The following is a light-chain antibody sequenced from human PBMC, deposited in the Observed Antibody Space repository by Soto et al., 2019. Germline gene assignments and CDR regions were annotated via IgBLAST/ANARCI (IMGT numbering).Light chain of an antibody. Sequence: DIPMTQSPSTLSASVGDRVTITCRASQSISIWLAWYQQKPGKAPNLLIYKTSSLESGVPSRFSGSGSGTEFTLTISSLQPDDFATYYCQHDNDYSWTFGQGTKVEIK. J-gene: IGKJ1*01. V-gene: IGKV1-5*03. CDR2: KTS. CDR1: QSISIW. CDR3: QHDNDYSWT.